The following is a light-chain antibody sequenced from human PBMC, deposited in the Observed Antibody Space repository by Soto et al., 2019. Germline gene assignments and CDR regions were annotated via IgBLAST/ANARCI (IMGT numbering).Light chain of an antibody. Sequence: QSALTQPASVSGSPGQSITISCTGTSSDVGGYNYVSWYQQHPGKAPKLMIYEVSNRPSGVSNRFSGSKSGNTASLSISGLQAEDEADYCCSSYTSSSTYVVFGGGTTVTVL. CDR1: SSDVGGYNY. J-gene: IGLJ2*01. V-gene: IGLV2-14*01. CDR2: EVS. CDR3: SSYTSSSTYVV.